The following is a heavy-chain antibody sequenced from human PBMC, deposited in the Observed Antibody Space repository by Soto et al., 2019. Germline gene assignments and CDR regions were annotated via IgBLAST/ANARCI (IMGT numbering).Heavy chain of an antibody. CDR3: ARAPFLEWLLYRGAFDY. Sequence: SETLSLTCAVYGGSFSGYYWSWIRQPPGKGLEWIGEINHSGSTNYNPSLKSRVTISVDTSKNQFSLKLSSVTAADTAVHYCARAPFLEWLLYRGAFDYWGQGTLVTVSS. CDR2: INHSGST. D-gene: IGHD3-3*01. V-gene: IGHV4-34*01. CDR1: GGSFSGYY. J-gene: IGHJ4*02.